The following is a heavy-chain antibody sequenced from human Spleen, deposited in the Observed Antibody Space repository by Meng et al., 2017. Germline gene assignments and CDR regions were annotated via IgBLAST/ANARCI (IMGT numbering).Heavy chain of an antibody. J-gene: IGHJ5*02. CDR2: IKQDGCET. D-gene: IGHD2-15*01. Sequence: GESLKISCAASGFTFGNYWMSWVRQAPGKGLEWVANIKQDGCETYYVDSVKGRVTISRDNAKNSLYLQMNSLRAEDTAVYYCARDVWVAGYNWFDPWGQGTLVTVSS. CDR3: ARDVWVAGYNWFDP. V-gene: IGHV3-7*01. CDR1: GFTFGNYW.